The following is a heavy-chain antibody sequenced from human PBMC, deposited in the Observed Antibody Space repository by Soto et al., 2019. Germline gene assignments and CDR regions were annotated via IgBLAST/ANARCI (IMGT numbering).Heavy chain of an antibody. V-gene: IGHV1-58*01. D-gene: IGHD3-22*01. CDR2: IVVGSGNT. CDR3: AAESTYYYDSSGPLSIDY. Sequence: AASVKVSCTASGFTFTSSAVQWVRQARGQRLEWIGWIVVGSGNTNYAQKFQERVTITRDMSTSTAYMELSSLRSEDTAVYYCAAESTYYYDSSGPLSIDYWGQGTLVTVSS. CDR1: GFTFTSSA. J-gene: IGHJ4*02.